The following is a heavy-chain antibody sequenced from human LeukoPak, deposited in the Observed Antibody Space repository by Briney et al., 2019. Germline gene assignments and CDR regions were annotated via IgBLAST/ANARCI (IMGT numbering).Heavy chain of an antibody. CDR1: GFTFSNAW. CDR3: TTDFGYGDYPYYFDY. J-gene: IGHJ4*02. CDR2: IKSKADGGTT. Sequence: GGSLRLSCAASGFTFSNAWMSWVRQAPGKGLEWVGRIKSKADGGTTDYAAPVKGRFTISRDDSKNTLYLQMNSLKTEDTAVYYCTTDFGYGDYPYYFDYWGQGTLVTVSS. V-gene: IGHV3-15*01. D-gene: IGHD4-17*01.